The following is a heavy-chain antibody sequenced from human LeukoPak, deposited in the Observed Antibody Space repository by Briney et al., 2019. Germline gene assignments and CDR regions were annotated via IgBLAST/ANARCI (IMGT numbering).Heavy chain of an antibody. V-gene: IGHV3-23*01. CDR1: GFTFSNYA. Sequence: GGSLRLSCAASGFTFSNYAMSWVRQAPGKGLEWVSGISNSVGSTYYADPVKGRFIISRDNSKNTLYLQMNSLRADDTAVYYCAKGTRSLPLPKVSDYYDSSGYYYFDYWGQGTLVTVSS. CDR3: AKGTRSLPLPKVSDYYDSSGYYYFDY. CDR2: ISNSVGST. J-gene: IGHJ4*02. D-gene: IGHD3-22*01.